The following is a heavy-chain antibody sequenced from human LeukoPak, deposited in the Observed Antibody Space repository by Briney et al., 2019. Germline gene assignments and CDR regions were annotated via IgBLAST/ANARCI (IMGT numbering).Heavy chain of an antibody. D-gene: IGHD6-19*01. CDR3: ARQPSATAAFDI. Sequence: PSGTLSLTCAVSGGSIGGYYWSWIWQPPGKGLEWIAYIYFSGSNPNYNPSFKSRATISVDTSKNQFSLKLTSVAAADTAIYYCARQPSATAAFDIWGQGTMVIVSS. CDR1: GGSIGGYY. V-gene: IGHV4-59*08. CDR2: IYFSGSNP. J-gene: IGHJ3*02.